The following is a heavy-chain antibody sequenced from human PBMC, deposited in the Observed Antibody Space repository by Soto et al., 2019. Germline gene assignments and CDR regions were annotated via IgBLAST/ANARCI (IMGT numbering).Heavy chain of an antibody. CDR1: GDSISSGYYY. Sequence: SETLSLTCNVSGDSISSGYYYWSWIRQPPGKGLEWIGHISYSGSTYYIPSLKSRLIISVDTSKNQFSLKLTSVTASDTAVYYCARESFYGADLDYWGQGTLVTVSS. V-gene: IGHV4-30-4*01. J-gene: IGHJ4*02. D-gene: IGHD4-17*01. CDR2: ISYSGST. CDR3: ARESFYGADLDY.